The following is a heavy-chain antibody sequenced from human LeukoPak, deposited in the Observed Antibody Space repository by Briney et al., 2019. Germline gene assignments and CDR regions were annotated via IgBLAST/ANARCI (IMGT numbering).Heavy chain of an antibody. CDR2: IKEDGSEK. J-gene: IGHJ4*02. CDR1: GFTFSNYW. V-gene: IGHV3-7*01. Sequence: PGGSLRLSCAASGFTFSNYWMNWVRQAPGERPEWVANIKEDGSEKYYVHSVKGRFTISRDNAKNSLYLQMNSLRAEDTAVYYCATGRTKKYWGQGTLVTVSS. CDR3: ATGRTKKY. D-gene: IGHD2-8*01.